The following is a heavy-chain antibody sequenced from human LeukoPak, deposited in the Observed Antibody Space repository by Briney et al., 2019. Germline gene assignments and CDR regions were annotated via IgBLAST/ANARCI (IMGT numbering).Heavy chain of an antibody. V-gene: IGHV3-21*01. J-gene: IGHJ4*02. D-gene: IGHD1-26*01. CDR3: ASRRGSNRPFDY. CDR1: GFTFSTYS. CDR2: ISDDSNYI. Sequence: GGTLRLSCAASGFTFSTYSGNWIRQAPGKGLEWVSSISDDSNYIFYADSVKGRFIISRDNAKNSLYLQMNSLPAEDSAVYYCASRRGSNRPFDYWGQGTLVTVSS.